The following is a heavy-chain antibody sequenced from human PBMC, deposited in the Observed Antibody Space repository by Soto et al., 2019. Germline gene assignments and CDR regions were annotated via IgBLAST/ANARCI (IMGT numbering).Heavy chain of an antibody. CDR2: INNDGSNT. D-gene: IGHD1-7*01. Sequence: EVQLVESGGGLVQPGGSLRLSCAASGFTFSTYWMHWVRQPPGKGLVWVSRINNDGSNTAYADSVQGRFNVSRDNAQSTLYQQMNSLRAEDTAVYYCARDPLIGTTDYCLDVWGQGTTVSVSS. V-gene: IGHV3-74*01. J-gene: IGHJ6*02. CDR1: GFTFSTYW. CDR3: ARDPLIGTTDYCLDV.